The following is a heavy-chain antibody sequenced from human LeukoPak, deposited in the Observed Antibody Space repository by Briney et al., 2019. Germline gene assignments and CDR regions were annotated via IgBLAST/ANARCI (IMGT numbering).Heavy chain of an antibody. V-gene: IGHV3-53*01. Sequence: PGGSLRLSCAASGFTVNSNLMSWVRQAPGKGLEWVSVIYSGGTTYYADSVKGRFTISRDNSKNTLFLQMNSLRVEDTAVYYCARDYSSSSYYYGMDVWGQGTTVTVSS. CDR1: GFTVNSNL. CDR2: IYSGGTT. D-gene: IGHD6-6*01. J-gene: IGHJ6*02. CDR3: ARDYSSSSYYYGMDV.